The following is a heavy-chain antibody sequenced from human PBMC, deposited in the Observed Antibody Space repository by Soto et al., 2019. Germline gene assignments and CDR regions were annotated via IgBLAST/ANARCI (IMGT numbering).Heavy chain of an antibody. J-gene: IGHJ6*02. CDR1: GFTFSSYS. CDR3: ARGRGAAGTDSVQYYGMDV. Sequence: EVQLVESGGGLVKPGGSLRLSCAASGFTFSSYSMNWVRQAPGKRLEWVSSISSSSSYIYYADSVKGRFTISRDNAKNSLYLQMNSLRAEDTAVYYCARGRGAAGTDSVQYYGMDVWGQGTTVTVSS. D-gene: IGHD6-13*01. V-gene: IGHV3-21*01. CDR2: ISSSSSYI.